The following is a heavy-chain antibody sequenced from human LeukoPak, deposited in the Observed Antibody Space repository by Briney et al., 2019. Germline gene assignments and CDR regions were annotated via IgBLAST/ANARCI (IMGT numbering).Heavy chain of an antibody. V-gene: IGHV3-21*01. CDR2: ITSGGDYI. D-gene: IGHD3-9*01. CDR3: ARGHYDVLAASYKWTPDY. J-gene: IGHJ4*02. Sequence: GASLRLSCAASGFTFSGYWVHWVRQAPGKGLEWVSSITSGGDYIYYADSVKGRFTTSRDNAKNSLSLQLNSLRVEDTAVYYCARGHYDVLAASYKWTPDYWGQGTLVTVSS. CDR1: GFTFSGYW.